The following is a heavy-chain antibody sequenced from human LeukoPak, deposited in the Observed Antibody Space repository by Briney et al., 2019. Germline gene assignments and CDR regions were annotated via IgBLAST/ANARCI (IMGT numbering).Heavy chain of an antibody. CDR1: GFTFSSYS. J-gene: IGHJ4*02. D-gene: IGHD6-13*01. Sequence: PGGSLRLSCAASGFTFSSYSMNWVRQAPGKGLEWVSSISSSSSYIYYADSVKGRFTISRDNAKNSLYLQMNSLRAEDTAVYYCASQEHSSSLSDYWGQGTLVTVSS. CDR2: ISSSSSYI. V-gene: IGHV3-21*01. CDR3: ASQEHSSSLSDY.